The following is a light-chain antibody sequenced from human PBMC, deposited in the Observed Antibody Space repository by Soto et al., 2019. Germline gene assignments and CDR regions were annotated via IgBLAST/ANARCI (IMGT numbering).Light chain of an antibody. CDR1: SSNIGSNT. CDR3: AAWDDSLNGYV. CDR2: SNN. Sequence: QSVLTQPPSASGTPGQRVTISFSGTSSNIGSNTVNWYRQFPGTAPKPPIYSNNQRPSGVPDPFSGSKSGTSASLAISGLQSEDEADYYCAAWDDSLNGYVFGTGTKLTVL. J-gene: IGLJ1*01. V-gene: IGLV1-44*01.